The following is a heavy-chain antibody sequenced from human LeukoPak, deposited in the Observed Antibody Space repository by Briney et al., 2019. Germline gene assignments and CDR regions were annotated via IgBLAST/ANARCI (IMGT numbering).Heavy chain of an antibody. Sequence: GGSLRLSCAASGFSFSTYSINWVRQAPGKGLEWVSYISSSSSAIYYADSVKGRVTISRDNAKNSVYLQMNSLRAEDTAVYYCARWVNAAEFDYWGQGTLVTVSS. D-gene: IGHD6-13*01. CDR2: ISSSSSAI. CDR1: GFSFSTYS. CDR3: ARWVNAAEFDY. J-gene: IGHJ4*02. V-gene: IGHV3-48*04.